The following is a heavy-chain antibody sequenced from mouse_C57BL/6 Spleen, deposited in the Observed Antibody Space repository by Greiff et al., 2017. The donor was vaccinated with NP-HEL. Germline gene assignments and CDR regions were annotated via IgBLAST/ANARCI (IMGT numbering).Heavy chain of an antibody. Sequence: QVQLKESGAELVRPGTSVKVSCKASGYAFTNYLIEWVKQRPGQGLEWIGVINPGSGGTNYNEKFKGKATLTADKSSSTAYMQLSSLTSEDSAVYFCAKIDYAMDYWGQGTSVTVSS. V-gene: IGHV1-54*01. CDR3: AKIDYAMDY. CDR1: GYAFTNYL. J-gene: IGHJ4*01. CDR2: INPGSGGT.